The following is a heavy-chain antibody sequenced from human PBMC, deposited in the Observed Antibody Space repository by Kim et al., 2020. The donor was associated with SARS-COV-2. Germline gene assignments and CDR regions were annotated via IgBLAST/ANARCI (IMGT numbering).Heavy chain of an antibody. CDR2: IIGSGGAT. Sequence: GGSLRLSCAASGFPFTGYTMNWVRQAPGKGLEWVSVIIGSGGATYYAASVKGRFTISRDNSKNTLYLHMNTLRADDTAVYYCAKGFGGDRAYWGQGTLVTVSS. J-gene: IGHJ4*02. V-gene: IGHV3-23*01. CDR3: AKGFGGDRAY. CDR1: GFPFTGYT. D-gene: IGHD2-21*01.